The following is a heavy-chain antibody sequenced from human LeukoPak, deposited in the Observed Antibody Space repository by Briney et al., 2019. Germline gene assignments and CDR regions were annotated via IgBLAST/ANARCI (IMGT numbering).Heavy chain of an antibody. J-gene: IGHJ4*02. V-gene: IGHV3-33*01. CDR1: GFTFSSYG. D-gene: IGHD2-2*01. CDR3: ARALVVVPAAHFDY. CDR2: IWYDGSNK. Sequence: GGSLRLSCAASGFTFSSYGMHWVRQAPGKGLEWVAVIWYDGSNKYYADSVKGRFTISRDNSKNTLYLQMNSLRAENTAVYYCARALVVVPAAHFDYWGPGNLVTVSS.